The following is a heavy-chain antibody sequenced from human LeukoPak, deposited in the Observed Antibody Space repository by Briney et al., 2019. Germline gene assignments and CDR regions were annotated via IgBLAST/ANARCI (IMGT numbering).Heavy chain of an antibody. V-gene: IGHV1-18*04. D-gene: IGHD1-1*01. CDR2: ISAYNGNT. CDR3: ARGGNWNVWFDP. J-gene: IGHJ5*02. Sequence: ASVKVSCKASGYTFTGHYIHWVRQAPGQGLEWMGWISAYNGNTNYAQKLQGRVTMTTDTSTSTAYMELRSLRSDDTAVYYCARGGNWNVWFDPWGQGTLVTVSS. CDR1: GYTFTGHY.